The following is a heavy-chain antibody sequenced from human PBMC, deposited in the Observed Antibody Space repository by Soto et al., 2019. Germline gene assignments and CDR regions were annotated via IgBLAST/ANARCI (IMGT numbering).Heavy chain of an antibody. CDR2: IVVDNGNT. D-gene: IGHD3-22*01. CDR1: GFTFTSSA. J-gene: IGHJ1*01. V-gene: IGHV1-58*02. Sequence: GASVKVSCKASGFTFTSSAMQWVRQARGQRLEWIGWIVVDNGNTNYAQKLQDRVTMTTDTSTSTAYMELRSLRSDDTAVYYCARRQYDSSGLPSSAEYFQHWGQGTLVTSPQ. CDR3: ARRQYDSSGLPSSAEYFQH.